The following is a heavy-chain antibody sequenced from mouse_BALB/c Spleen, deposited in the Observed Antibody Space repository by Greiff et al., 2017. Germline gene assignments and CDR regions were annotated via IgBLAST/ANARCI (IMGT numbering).Heavy chain of an antibody. Sequence: QVQLKESGPGLVAPSQSLSITCTVSGFSLTSYGVHWVRQPPGKGLEWLGVIWAGGSTNYNSALMSRLSISKDNSKSQVFLKMNSLQTDDTAMYYCARENDYDEDYAMDYWGQGTSVTVSS. CDR2: IWAGGST. CDR1: GFSLTSYG. J-gene: IGHJ4*01. V-gene: IGHV2-9*02. CDR3: ARENDYDEDYAMDY. D-gene: IGHD2-4*01.